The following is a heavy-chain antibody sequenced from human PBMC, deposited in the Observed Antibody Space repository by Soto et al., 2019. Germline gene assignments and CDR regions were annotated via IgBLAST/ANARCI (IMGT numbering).Heavy chain of an antibody. CDR2: VYHSGST. V-gene: IGHV4-4*02. CDR1: GASINTNW. Sequence: QVQLQESGPGLVKPSGTLSLTCAVSGASINTNWWSWVRQPPGKGLEWIGEVYHSGSTNYNPSLRVRVTILLDKSSNQLSLQLSSVTAADTAVYYCARHIAVAGTRGFDYWGQGTLVTVSS. D-gene: IGHD6-19*01. J-gene: IGHJ4*02. CDR3: ARHIAVAGTRGFDY.